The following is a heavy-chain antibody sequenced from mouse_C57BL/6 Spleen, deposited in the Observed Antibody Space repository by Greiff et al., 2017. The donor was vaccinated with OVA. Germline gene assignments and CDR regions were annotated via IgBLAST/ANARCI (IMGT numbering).Heavy chain of an antibody. CDR3: ARSDYYGSSSYYFDY. V-gene: IGHV5-6*01. J-gene: IGHJ2*01. Sequence: EVQRVESGGDLVKPGGSLKLSCAASGFTFSSYGMSWVRQTPDKRLEWVATISSGGSYTYYPDSVKGRFTISRDNAKNTLYLQMSSLKSEDTAMYYCARSDYYGSSSYYFDYWGQGTTLTVSS. CDR1: GFTFSSYG. D-gene: IGHD1-1*01. CDR2: ISSGGSYT.